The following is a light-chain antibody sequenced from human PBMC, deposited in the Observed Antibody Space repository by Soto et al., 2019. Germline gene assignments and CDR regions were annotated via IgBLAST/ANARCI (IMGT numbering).Light chain of an antibody. CDR3: GAWDDSLNGWV. CDR1: TSNIGKNT. V-gene: IGLV1-36*01. Sequence: QSVLTQPPSVSEGPGQRVTISCSGSTSNIGKNTVNWYQQLPGEAPKLFIYYDDLLASGVSDRFSGSKSGPSASLAISGLQSEDEADYYCGAWDDSLNGWVFGGGTKLTVL. CDR2: YDD. J-gene: IGLJ3*02.